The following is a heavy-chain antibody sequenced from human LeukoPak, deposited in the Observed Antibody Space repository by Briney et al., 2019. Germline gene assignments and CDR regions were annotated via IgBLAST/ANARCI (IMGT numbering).Heavy chain of an antibody. CDR2: ISYDGSSQ. CDR1: GFTFSTYG. J-gene: IGHJ6*03. CDR3: ARVGCSTSCYGFGYFYYYMDV. Sequence: PGGSLRLSCAASGFTFSTYGMHWVRQAPGKGLEWVAVISYDGSSQYYADSVKGRFTISNDNSKNTLYLQMNSLRAEDTAVYYCARVGCSTSCYGFGYFYYYMDVWGKGTTVTVSS. D-gene: IGHD2-2*01. V-gene: IGHV3-30*03.